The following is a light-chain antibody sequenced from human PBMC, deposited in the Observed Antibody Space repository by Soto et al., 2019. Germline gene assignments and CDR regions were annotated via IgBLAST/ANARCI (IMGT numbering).Light chain of an antibody. V-gene: IGLV2-14*01. CDR2: DLS. CDR3: SSYTSSSTLV. Sequence: QSALTQPASVSGSPGQSITISCTGTSSDVGGYNYVSWYQQHPGKAPKLMIYDLSNRPSGVSNRFSGSKSGNTASLTISGHQAEDEADYYCSSYTSSSTLVFGGGTKLTVL. CDR1: SSDVGGYNY. J-gene: IGLJ3*02.